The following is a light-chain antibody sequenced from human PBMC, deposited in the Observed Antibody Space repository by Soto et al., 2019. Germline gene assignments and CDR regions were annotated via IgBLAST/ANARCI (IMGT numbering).Light chain of an antibody. V-gene: IGLV2-11*01. Sequence: QSVLTQPRSVSGSPGQSVTISCTGTSNDVGGYNFVSWYQQHPGKVPKLFIYDVSRRPSGVPDRFSGSKSGNTASLTISGLQAEDEADYYCSSYAGSYTLVFGGGTHLTVL. J-gene: IGLJ2*01. CDR2: DVS. CDR3: SSYAGSYTLV. CDR1: SNDVGGYNF.